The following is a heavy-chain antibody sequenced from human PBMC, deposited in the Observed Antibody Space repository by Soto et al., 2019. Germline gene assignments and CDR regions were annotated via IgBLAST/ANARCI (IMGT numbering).Heavy chain of an antibody. CDR1: GFTFSRYA. V-gene: IGHV3-23*01. CDR2: ISCSGGST. J-gene: IGHJ5*02. D-gene: IGHD3-16*01. Sequence: PGGSLRLSCAASGFTFSRYAMSWVRQAPGKGLEWVASISCSGGSTYYGNPVKARFTISRDNSKNTQYLQMKSMRAEDTAVYYCARGITEVGDWLDXWGQGTPVTVSX. CDR3: ARGITEVGDWLDX.